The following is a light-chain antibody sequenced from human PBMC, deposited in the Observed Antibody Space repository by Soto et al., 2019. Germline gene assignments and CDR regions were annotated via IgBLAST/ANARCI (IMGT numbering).Light chain of an antibody. J-gene: IGKJ1*01. CDR2: GAS. CDR1: QSVSSN. CDR3: QQYNNWPKT. V-gene: IGKV3-15*01. Sequence: IVMTQSPATLSVSPGERATLSCRASQSVSSNLAWYQQKPGQAPRLLIYGASTRATGIPARFSGSGSGTEFTLTISSLQSEDFAVYYSQQYNNWPKTSGQGTKVEIX.